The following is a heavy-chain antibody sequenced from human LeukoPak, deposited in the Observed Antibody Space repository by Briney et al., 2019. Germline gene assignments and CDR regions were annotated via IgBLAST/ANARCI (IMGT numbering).Heavy chain of an antibody. CDR2: ISSSSSTI. Sequence: GGSLRLSCAASGFTFSSYSMNWVRQAPGKGLERVSYISSSSSTIYYADSVKGRFTISRDNSKNTLYLQMGSLRAEDMAVYYCARESYSLTPFFDYWGQGTLVTVSS. CDR3: ARESYSLTPFFDY. CDR1: GFTFSSYS. J-gene: IGHJ4*02. V-gene: IGHV3-48*01. D-gene: IGHD6-13*01.